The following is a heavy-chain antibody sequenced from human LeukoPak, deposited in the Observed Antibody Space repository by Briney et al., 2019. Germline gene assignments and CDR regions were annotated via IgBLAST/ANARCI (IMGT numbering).Heavy chain of an antibody. D-gene: IGHD6-19*01. J-gene: IGHJ4*02. CDR2: ISWNSGRI. Sequence: GGSLRLSCAASRFTFDDYAMHWVRQAPGRGLEWVSGISWNSGRIVYADAVKGRFTISRDNAKNSLYLQMNSLRAEDTAFYYCAKGAVAVTESTIDYWGQGTLVTVSS. V-gene: IGHV3-9*01. CDR1: RFTFDDYA. CDR3: AKGAVAVTESTIDY.